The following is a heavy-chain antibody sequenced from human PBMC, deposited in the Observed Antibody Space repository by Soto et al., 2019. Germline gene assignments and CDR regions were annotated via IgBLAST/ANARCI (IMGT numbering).Heavy chain of an antibody. CDR2: IYYSGST. CDR1: GGSISSYY. CDR3: ARHGGIVVVPAAMPAQIWFDP. V-gene: IGHV4-59*08. D-gene: IGHD2-2*01. Sequence: PSETLSLTCTVSGGSISSYYWSWIRQPPGKGLEWIGYIYYSGSTNYNPSLKSRVTISVDTSKNQLSLKLSSVTAADTAVYYCARHGGIVVVPAAMPAQIWFDPWGQGTPVTVSS. J-gene: IGHJ5*02.